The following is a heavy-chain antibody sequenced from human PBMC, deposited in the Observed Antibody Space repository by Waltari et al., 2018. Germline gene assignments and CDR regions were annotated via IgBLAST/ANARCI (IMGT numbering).Heavy chain of an antibody. Sequence: VQLVQSGAEVTKPGASVKVPCKPSGYTFTAYHIHWVRQAPGQGLEWMGWINPKSGGTYYAQTFQGWVTMTRDTSTSTVYMELSSLKSDDTAVYYCARRSCTGECYAPYVYWGQGSLVTVSS. D-gene: IGHD2-8*02. CDR1: GYTFTAYH. CDR3: ARRSCTGECYAPYVY. CDR2: INPKSGGT. J-gene: IGHJ4*02. V-gene: IGHV1-2*04.